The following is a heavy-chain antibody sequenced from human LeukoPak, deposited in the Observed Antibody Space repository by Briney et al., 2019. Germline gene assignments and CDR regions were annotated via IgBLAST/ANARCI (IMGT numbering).Heavy chain of an antibody. Sequence: GGSLRLSCAASGFTFSSYSMSWVRQAPGKGLEWVSSISSSSSYIYYADSVKGRFTISRDNAKNSLYLQMNSLRAEDTAVYYCARGDNDILTPIDYWGQGTLVTVSS. D-gene: IGHD3-9*01. V-gene: IGHV3-21*01. CDR1: GFTFSSYS. CDR3: ARGDNDILTPIDY. CDR2: ISSSSSYI. J-gene: IGHJ4*02.